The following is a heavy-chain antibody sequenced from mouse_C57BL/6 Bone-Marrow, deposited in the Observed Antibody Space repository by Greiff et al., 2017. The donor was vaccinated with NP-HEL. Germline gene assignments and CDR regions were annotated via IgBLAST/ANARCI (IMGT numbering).Heavy chain of an antibody. D-gene: IGHD1-1*01. CDR3: ARERVYYYGSSYGWYFDV. Sequence: EVHLVESGGGLVKPGGSLKLSCAASGFTFSSYAMSWVRQTPEKRLEWVATISDGGSYTYYPDNVKGRFTISRDNAKNNLYLQMSHLKSEDTAMYYCARERVYYYGSSYGWYFDVWGTGTTVTVSS. V-gene: IGHV5-4*01. CDR2: ISDGGSYT. CDR1: GFTFSSYA. J-gene: IGHJ1*03.